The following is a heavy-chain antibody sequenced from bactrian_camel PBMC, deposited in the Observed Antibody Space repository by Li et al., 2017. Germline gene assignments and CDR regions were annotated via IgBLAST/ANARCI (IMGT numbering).Heavy chain of an antibody. CDR2: ITASEGALG. CDR3: AAQFLEASCAVVHAIDN. Sequence: VQLVESGGGSVQVGGSLTLSCEASGYTFNTYCMGWFRQASGKEREEVAAITASEGALGVIADSVKGRFTVSRDNRKNTLSLQMNNLKPEDSALYYCAAQFLEASCAVVHAIDNWGQGTQVTVS. J-gene: IGHJ4*01. V-gene: IGHV3S59*01. D-gene: IGHD2*01. CDR1: GYTFNTYC.